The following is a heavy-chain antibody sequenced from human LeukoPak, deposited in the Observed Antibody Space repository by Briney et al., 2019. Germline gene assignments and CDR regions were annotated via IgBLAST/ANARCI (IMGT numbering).Heavy chain of an antibody. CDR3: ARDYVYYYYYMDV. CDR2: IKQDGSEK. D-gene: IGHD3-10*02. J-gene: IGHJ6*03. CDR1: GFTFSSYW. V-gene: IGHV3-7*01. Sequence: GGSLRLSCAASGFTFSSYWMSWVRQAPGKGLEWVANIKQDGSEKYYVDSVKGRFTISRDNAKNSLYLQMNSLRAEDTAVCYCARDYVYYYYYMDVWGKGTTVTVSS.